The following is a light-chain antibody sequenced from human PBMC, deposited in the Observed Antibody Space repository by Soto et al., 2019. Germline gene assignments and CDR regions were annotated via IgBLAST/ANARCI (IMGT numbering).Light chain of an antibody. CDR1: QTISNW. V-gene: IGKV1-39*01. CDR2: HAS. Sequence: DIPITHSPSPQCASLGDRVTFTCGASQTISNWLAWYQQKPGTAPKVLIYHASNLQSGVPSRFSGSGSGTDVTLTITSLQPEDLATYYCQQNYSSPRTFGPGTKVDIK. J-gene: IGKJ3*01. CDR3: QQNYSSPRT.